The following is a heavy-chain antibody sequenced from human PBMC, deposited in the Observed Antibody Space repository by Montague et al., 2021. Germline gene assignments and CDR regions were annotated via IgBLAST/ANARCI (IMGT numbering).Heavy chain of an antibody. D-gene: IGHD6-13*01. CDR2: IYYSGNS. CDR1: GASITSNIYY. V-gene: IGHV4-39*07. Sequence: SETLSLTCTVSGASITSNIYYWGWIRQSPGKGLEWIGSIYYSGNSFYHPSLKSRITMAVDTSKNQFSLKLSSVTAADTAIYYCARVVNSWYVGWFDPWGQGTLVTVSS. CDR3: ARVVNSWYVGWFDP. J-gene: IGHJ5*02.